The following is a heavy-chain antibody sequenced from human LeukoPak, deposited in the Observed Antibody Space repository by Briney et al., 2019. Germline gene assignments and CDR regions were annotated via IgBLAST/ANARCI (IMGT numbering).Heavy chain of an antibody. CDR1: GFTFSSYA. CDR3: AREDYGGNSVWGNFDY. D-gene: IGHD4-23*01. J-gene: IGHJ4*02. Sequence: GGSLRLSCAASGFTFSSYAMHGVRQAPGKGLEWVAVISYDGSNKYYADSVKGRFTISRDNPKPTLYLQMNSLRAEDTAVYYCAREDYGGNSVWGNFDYWGQGTLVTVSS. CDR2: ISYDGSNK. V-gene: IGHV3-30-3*01.